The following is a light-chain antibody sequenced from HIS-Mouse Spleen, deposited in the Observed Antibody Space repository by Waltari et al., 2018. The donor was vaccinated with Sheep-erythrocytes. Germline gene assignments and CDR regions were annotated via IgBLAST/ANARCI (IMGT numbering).Light chain of an antibody. CDR3: QQSYSTPQFT. CDR2: AAS. Sequence: DIQMTQSPSSLSASVGDSVTNTCRASQSISSYLNWYQQKPGKAPKLLIYAASSLQSGVPSRFSGSGSGTDFTLTISSLQPEDFATYYCQQSYSTPQFTFGPGTKVDIK. V-gene: IGKV1-39*01. J-gene: IGKJ3*01. CDR1: QSISSY.